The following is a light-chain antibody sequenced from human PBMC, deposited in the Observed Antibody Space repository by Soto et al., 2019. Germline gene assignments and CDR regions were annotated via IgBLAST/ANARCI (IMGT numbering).Light chain of an antibody. CDR3: QQYGSSPYT. CDR1: QSVSCNY. Sequence: EIVLTQSPGTLSLSPGERATLSCGASQSVSCNYLAWYQQKVGLAPRLLIYDASRRATGTPDRFSGSGSGTDFTLTISRLEPEDFAVYVCQQYGSSPYTFGQGTNLEIK. J-gene: IGKJ2*01. V-gene: IGKV3D-20*01. CDR2: DAS.